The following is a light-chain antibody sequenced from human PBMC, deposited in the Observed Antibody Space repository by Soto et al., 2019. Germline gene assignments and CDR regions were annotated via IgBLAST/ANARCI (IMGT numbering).Light chain of an antibody. CDR1: NIGSEG. CDR3: QVWDSSRNHYV. Sequence: SYELTQEPSVSVAPGQAATITCGGNNIGSEGVHWYQQKPGQAPVLVVYDDSDRPSGIPERFSGSNSGNTATLTISRVEAGDEADYYCQVWDSSRNHYVFGTGTKVTVL. J-gene: IGLJ1*01. V-gene: IGLV3-21*02. CDR2: DDS.